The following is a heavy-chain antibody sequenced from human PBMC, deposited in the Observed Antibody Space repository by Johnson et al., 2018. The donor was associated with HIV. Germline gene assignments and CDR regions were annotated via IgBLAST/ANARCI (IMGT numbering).Heavy chain of an antibody. CDR2: ISSSGSTI. D-gene: IGHD3-22*01. Sequence: VQLVESGGGVVQPGRSLRLSCAASGFTFSSFDMHWVRQAPGKGLEWVSYISSSGSTIYYADSVKGRFTISRDNAKNSLYLQMNSLRAEDTAVYYCAKGVSIVVIKDLSGAFDIWGQGTMVTVSS. V-gene: IGHV3-48*03. CDR3: AKGVSIVVIKDLSGAFDI. CDR1: GFTFSSFD. J-gene: IGHJ3*02.